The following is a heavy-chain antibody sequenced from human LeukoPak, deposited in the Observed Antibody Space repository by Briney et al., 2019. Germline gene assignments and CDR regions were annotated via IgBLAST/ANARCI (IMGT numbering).Heavy chain of an antibody. J-gene: IGHJ4*02. Sequence: SVKVSCKASGGTFSSYAISWVRQAPGQGLEWMGRIIPIFGIANYAQKFQGRVTITPDKSTSTAYMELSSLRSEDTAVYYCARDDSGSYYGDYWGQGTLVTVSS. CDR2: IIPIFGIA. D-gene: IGHD1-26*01. CDR1: GGTFSSYA. CDR3: ARDDSGSYYGDY. V-gene: IGHV1-69*04.